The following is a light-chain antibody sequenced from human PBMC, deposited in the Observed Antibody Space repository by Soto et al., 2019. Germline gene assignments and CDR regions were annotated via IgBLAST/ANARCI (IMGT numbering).Light chain of an antibody. Sequence: IQLTQYPSSLSTSVRDRVTITCRASQGISSYLAWYQQKPGKAPKLLIYAASTLQSGVPSRFSGSGSGTDFTLTISSLQPEDFATYYCQQFKSYPLTFGGGTKVDIK. CDR2: AAS. J-gene: IGKJ4*01. V-gene: IGKV1-9*01. CDR1: QGISSY. CDR3: QQFKSYPLT.